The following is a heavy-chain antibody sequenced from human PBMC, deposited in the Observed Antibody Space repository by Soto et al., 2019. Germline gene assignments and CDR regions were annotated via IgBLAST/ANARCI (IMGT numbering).Heavy chain of an antibody. CDR2: IIPNFDTP. Sequence: QVHLVQSGAEVKKPGSSVKVSCKTSGGSFNNYAVSWVRQAPGQGLEWMGGIIPNFDTPNYAQKFQARVTMIGDESTSTVYMELRSLRSNDTAVYYCAVAMVREILIFESSGMHVWGQGTTVIVSS. J-gene: IGHJ6*02. D-gene: IGHD3-10*01. CDR1: GGSFNNYA. V-gene: IGHV1-69*01. CDR3: AVAMVREILIFESSGMHV.